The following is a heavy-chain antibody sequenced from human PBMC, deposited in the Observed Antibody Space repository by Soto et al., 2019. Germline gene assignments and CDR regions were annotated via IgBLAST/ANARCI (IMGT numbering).Heavy chain of an antibody. V-gene: IGHV3-23*01. J-gene: IGHJ4*02. CDR3: AKVKTWTYLDF. CDR2: ISGSADNT. Sequence: PGGSLRLSCAASGFAFSNYAMTWVRQAPGKGLEWVSSISGSADNTYYADSVKGRFTISRDNSKNTLYVQMNSLRAEDTAVYYCAKVKTWTYLDFWGQGSLVTV. CDR1: GFAFSNYA. D-gene: IGHD5-12*01.